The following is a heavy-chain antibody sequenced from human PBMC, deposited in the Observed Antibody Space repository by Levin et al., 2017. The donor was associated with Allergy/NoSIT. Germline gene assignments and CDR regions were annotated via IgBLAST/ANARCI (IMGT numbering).Heavy chain of an antibody. J-gene: IGHJ4*02. CDR3: ARVRGSPVY. CDR2: ISSSGSTI. CDR1: GFTFSNYE. V-gene: IGHV3-48*03. D-gene: IGHD1-26*01. Sequence: GGSLRLSCAASGFTFSNYEMNWVRQAPGKGLEWISYISSSGSTIYYADSVKGRFIISRDNAKNSVYLQMNSLRAEDTAVYYCARVRGSPVYWGQGTLVTVSS.